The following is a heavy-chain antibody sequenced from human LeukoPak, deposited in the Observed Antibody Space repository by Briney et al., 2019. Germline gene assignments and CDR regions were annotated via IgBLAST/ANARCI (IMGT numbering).Heavy chain of an antibody. Sequence: PETLSLTCTVSGGSISSYYWSWIRQPAGKGLEWIGRIYTSGSTNYNPSLKSRVTISVDTSKNQFSLKLSSVTAADTAVYYCAREPGVIVVVPAAIRFDPWGQGTLVTVSS. CDR1: GGSISSYY. J-gene: IGHJ5*02. V-gene: IGHV4-4*07. D-gene: IGHD2-2*01. CDR2: IYTSGST. CDR3: AREPGVIVVVPAAIRFDP.